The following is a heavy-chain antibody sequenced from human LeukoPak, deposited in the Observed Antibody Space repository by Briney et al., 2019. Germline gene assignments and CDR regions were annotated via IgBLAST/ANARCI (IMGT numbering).Heavy chain of an antibody. Sequence: GGSLRLSCAASGFTFSSYGMHWVRQAPGKGLEWVAVISYDGSNKYYADSVKGRFTISRDNSKITLFLQMNSLRAEDTAVYYCAKEGMEYCSGGSCYDDEDAFDIWGQGTMVTVSS. CDR3: AKEGMEYCSGGSCYDDEDAFDI. D-gene: IGHD2-15*01. V-gene: IGHV3-30*18. CDR1: GFTFSSYG. CDR2: ISYDGSNK. J-gene: IGHJ3*02.